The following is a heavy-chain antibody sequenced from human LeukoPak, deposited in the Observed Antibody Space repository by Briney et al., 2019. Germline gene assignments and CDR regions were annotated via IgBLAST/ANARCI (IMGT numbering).Heavy chain of an antibody. CDR1: GYSFTSYW. V-gene: IGHV5-51*01. D-gene: IGHD1-7*01. Sequence: GESLKISCKGSGYSFTSYWIGWVRQMPGKGLEGMGIIYPGDSDTRYSPPCQGQLTISADKSISTAYLQWSSLKAADTAMYYCAREWGRTGTTNYWGQGTLVTVSS. J-gene: IGHJ4*02. CDR2: IYPGDSDT. CDR3: AREWGRTGTTNY.